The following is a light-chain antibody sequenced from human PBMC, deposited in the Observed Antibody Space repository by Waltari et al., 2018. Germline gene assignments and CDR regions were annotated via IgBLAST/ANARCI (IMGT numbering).Light chain of an antibody. CDR3: SSYTTSSAPGV. CDR2: EVS. V-gene: IGLV2-14*01. Sequence: QSALTQPASVSASPGQSITISCSGTASDVGAYDFVSWYQQHPGKAPHLIIYEVSNRPSGISNRFSASKSGNTASLTSSGLQAEDEADYYCSSYTTSSAPGVFGTGTRVTVL. CDR1: ASDVGAYDF. J-gene: IGLJ1*01.